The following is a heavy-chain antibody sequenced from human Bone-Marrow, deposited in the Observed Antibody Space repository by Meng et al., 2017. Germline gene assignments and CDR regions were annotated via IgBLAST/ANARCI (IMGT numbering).Heavy chain of an antibody. CDR2: IIPILGIA. CDR3: ARPGYYYDSSGQRNAFDI. Sequence: SVKVSCKASGGTFSSYTISWVRQAPGQGLEWMGRIIPILGIANYAQKFQGRVTITADKSTSTAYMELSSLRSEDTAVYYCARPGYYYDSSGQRNAFDIWGQATMATVSS. D-gene: IGHD3-22*01. CDR1: GGTFSSYT. J-gene: IGHJ3*02. V-gene: IGHV1-69*02.